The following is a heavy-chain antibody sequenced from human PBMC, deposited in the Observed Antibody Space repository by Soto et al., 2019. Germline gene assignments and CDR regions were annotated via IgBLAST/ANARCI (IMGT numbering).Heavy chain of an antibody. Sequence: GGSLRLSCAASGFTFSDYYMSWIRQAPGKGLEWVSYISSSGSTIYYADSVKGRFTISRDNAKNSLYLQMNSLRAEDTAVYYCARDLRIHYYDSSGYYPDAFDIWGQGTMVTVSS. V-gene: IGHV3-11*01. CDR2: ISSSGSTI. J-gene: IGHJ3*02. CDR3: ARDLRIHYYDSSGYYPDAFDI. D-gene: IGHD3-22*01. CDR1: GFTFSDYY.